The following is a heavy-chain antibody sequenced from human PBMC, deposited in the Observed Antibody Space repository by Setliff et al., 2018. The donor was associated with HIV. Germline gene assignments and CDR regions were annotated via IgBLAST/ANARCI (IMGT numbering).Heavy chain of an antibody. CDR2: ISSSGSTI. Sequence: GGSLRLSCAASGFTFSDYYMSWIRQAPGKGPEWVSYISSSGSTIYYADSVKGRFTISRDNAKNSLYLQMNSLRAEDAAVYYCAREKFENGDYEFVSTFDSWGQGTLVTVSS. D-gene: IGHD4-17*01. V-gene: IGHV3-11*01. CDR3: AREKFENGDYEFVSTFDS. J-gene: IGHJ4*02. CDR1: GFTFSDYY.